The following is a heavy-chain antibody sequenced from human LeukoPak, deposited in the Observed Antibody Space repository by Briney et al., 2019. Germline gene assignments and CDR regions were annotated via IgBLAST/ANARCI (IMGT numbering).Heavy chain of an antibody. J-gene: IGHJ4*02. CDR1: GFTFSSYG. CDR2: IRYDGSNK. Sequence: GGSLRLSCAASGFTFSSYGMHCVRQAPGKGLEWVAFIRYDGSNKYYADSVKGRFTISRDNSKNTLYLQMNSLRAEDTAVYYCAKDRGVVVPAAILDDYWGQGTLVTVSS. D-gene: IGHD2-2*02. V-gene: IGHV3-30*02. CDR3: AKDRGVVVPAAILDDY.